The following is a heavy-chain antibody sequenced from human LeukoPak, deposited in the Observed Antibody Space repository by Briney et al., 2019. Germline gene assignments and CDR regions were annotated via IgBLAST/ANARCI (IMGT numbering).Heavy chain of an antibody. J-gene: IGHJ3*02. CDR3: ARDSYGGNYAFDI. Sequence: GGSLRLSCAASGFTVSSSYMSWVRQAPGKGLEWLSVIYSGGSTYYADSVKGRFTISRHNSKNTLYLQMNSLRAEDTAVYYCARDSYGGNYAFDIWGQGTMVTVSS. CDR2: IYSGGST. CDR1: GFTVSSSY. D-gene: IGHD4-23*01. V-gene: IGHV3-53*04.